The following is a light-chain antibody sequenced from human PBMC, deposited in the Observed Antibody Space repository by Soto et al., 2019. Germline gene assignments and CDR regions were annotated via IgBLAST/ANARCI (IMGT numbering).Light chain of an antibody. CDR3: QQYDDLPYT. Sequence: DVQMTQSPSSLSASVGDRVTITCQASQDITNYLNWYQQKVGKAPKLLIYDASNLETGVPSRFGGSGSGTDFTFTISSLQPEDIATYYCQQYDDLPYTFGQGTKLQIK. J-gene: IGKJ2*01. CDR1: QDITNY. V-gene: IGKV1-33*01. CDR2: DAS.